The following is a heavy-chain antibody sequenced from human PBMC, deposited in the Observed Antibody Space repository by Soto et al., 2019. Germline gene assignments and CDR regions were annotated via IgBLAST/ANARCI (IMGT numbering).Heavy chain of an antibody. CDR3: ARRNDILTGYSNGWFDP. CDR2: INHNGGT. Sequence: QVQLQQWGAGLLKPSETLSLTCAVHGGSFSGYYWNWIRQPPGKGLEWIGEINHNGGTNYNPSLRSRVTISVDTSKNQFSLKMSSVPAADTAVFYCARRNDILTGYSNGWFDPWGQGTLVTVSS. D-gene: IGHD3-9*01. CDR1: GGSFSGYY. V-gene: IGHV4-34*01. J-gene: IGHJ5*02.